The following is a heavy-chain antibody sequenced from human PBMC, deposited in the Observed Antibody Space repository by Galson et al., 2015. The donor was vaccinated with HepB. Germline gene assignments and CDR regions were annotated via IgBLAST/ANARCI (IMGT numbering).Heavy chain of an antibody. CDR3: ARAATNTDYFDY. D-gene: IGHD2-8*01. CDR2: MYHSGIT. J-gene: IGHJ4*02. V-gene: IGHV4-30-2*01. Sequence: TLSLTCGVSGGSISTGGYSWSWIRQPPGKGLEWIGYMYHSGITYYNPSLKSRVTISVDRSKNQFSLKLSSVTAADTAVYYCARAATNTDYFDYWGQGTLVTVSS. CDR1: GGSISTGGYS.